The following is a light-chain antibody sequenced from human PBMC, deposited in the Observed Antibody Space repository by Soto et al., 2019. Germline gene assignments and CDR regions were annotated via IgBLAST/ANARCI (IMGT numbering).Light chain of an antibody. Sequence: DSVMTQSTLSLTVTPGEPASISCRSSQSRLHSKGYNYLDWYLQKPGQSPQLLVYLGSNRASGVPDRFSGSGSGTDFTLKISRVEAEDVGVYYCMQARQTPLTFGQGTRLEI. J-gene: IGKJ5*01. CDR3: MQARQTPLT. CDR1: QSRLHSKGYNY. CDR2: LGS. V-gene: IGKV2-28*01.